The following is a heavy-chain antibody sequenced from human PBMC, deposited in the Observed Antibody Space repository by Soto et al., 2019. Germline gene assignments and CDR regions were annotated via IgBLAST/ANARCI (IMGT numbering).Heavy chain of an antibody. CDR2: IHYSGTT. D-gene: IGHD7-27*01. V-gene: IGHV4-39*01. CDR3: ASPLKLGCRYFDL. J-gene: IGHJ2*01. CDR1: GGSISSTTYY. Sequence: QLQLQESGPGLVKPSETLSLTCTVSGGSISSTTYYWGWIRQPPGNGLEWIGSIHYSGTTFYNPSLKSRATISVDTSENQFFLKMNSVAATDTAVYYCASPLKLGCRYFDLGGRGTLVTVSS.